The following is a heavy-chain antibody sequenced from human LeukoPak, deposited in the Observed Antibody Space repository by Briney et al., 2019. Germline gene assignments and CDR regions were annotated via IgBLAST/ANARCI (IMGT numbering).Heavy chain of an antibody. CDR3: ARGLRGSPAFDY. CDR1: GYTFTGYY. CDR2: INPNSGGT. J-gene: IGHJ4*02. D-gene: IGHD2-2*01. V-gene: IGHV1-2*02. Sequence: ASVKVSCKASGYTFTGYYMHWVRQAPGQGLEWMGWINPNSGGTNYAQKFQGRVNMTRNTSINTAYMELSRLRSDDTAVYYCARGLRGSPAFDYWGQGTLVTVSS.